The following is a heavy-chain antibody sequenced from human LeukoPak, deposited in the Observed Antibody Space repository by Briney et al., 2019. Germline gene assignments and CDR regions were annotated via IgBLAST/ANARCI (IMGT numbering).Heavy chain of an antibody. J-gene: IGHJ4*02. V-gene: IGHV4-4*07. CDR3: ARAHSGLYLDS. CDR2: IHTNGYT. Sequence: SETLSLTCTVSGEPLGTFYWSWIRQPAGQGLEYIGRIHTNGYTNYKPSLNSRVTMSVDSSKNQFSLTLRSVTATDTAVYYCARAHSGLYLDSWGQGTLVTVSS. D-gene: IGHD2-15*01. CDR1: GEPLGTFY.